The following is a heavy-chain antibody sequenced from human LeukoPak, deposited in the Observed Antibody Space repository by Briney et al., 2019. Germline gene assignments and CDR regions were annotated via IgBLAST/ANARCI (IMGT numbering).Heavy chain of an antibody. CDR3: ARDPGYCSSTSCPQRRGWYYYGMDV. V-gene: IGHV3-21*01. CDR2: ISSSSSYI. Sequence: GGSLRLSCAASGFTFSSYSMNWVRQAPGKGLEWVSSISSSSSYIYYADSVKGRFTISKDNAKNSLYLQMNSLRAEDTAVYYCARDPGYCSSTSCPQRRGWYYYGMDVWGQGTTVTVSS. J-gene: IGHJ6*02. CDR1: GFTFSSYS. D-gene: IGHD2-2*03.